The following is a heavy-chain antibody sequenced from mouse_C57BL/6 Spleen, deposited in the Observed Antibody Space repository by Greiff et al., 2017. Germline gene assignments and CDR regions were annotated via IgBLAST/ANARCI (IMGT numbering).Heavy chain of an antibody. CDR1: GFNIKDYY. J-gene: IGHJ4*01. CDR3: ARDYGSSYDAMDY. V-gene: IGHV14-2*01. D-gene: IGHD1-1*01. Sequence: VQLKQSGAELVKPGASVKLSCTASGFNIKDYYMHWVKQRTEQGLEWIGRIDPEDGETKYAPKFQGKATITADTSSNTAYLQLSSLTSEDTAVXYCARDYGSSYDAMDYWGQGTSVTVSS. CDR2: IDPEDGET.